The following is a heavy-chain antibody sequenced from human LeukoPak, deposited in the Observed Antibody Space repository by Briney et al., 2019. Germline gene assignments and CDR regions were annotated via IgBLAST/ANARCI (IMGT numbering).Heavy chain of an antibody. D-gene: IGHD2-15*01. V-gene: IGHV1-2*02. CDR3: AKAPPEYCGVGSCHSGRNWIDP. CDR2: INPNSGGA. Sequence: ASVKVSCKASGYIFSGYYMHWLRQAPGQGLEWMGWINPNSGGADYAQKFQGRVTMTRDTSISTAYMALSRLRSDDTAVYYCAKAPPEYCGVGSCHSGRNWIDPWGQGTLVTVPS. CDR1: GYIFSGYY. J-gene: IGHJ5*02.